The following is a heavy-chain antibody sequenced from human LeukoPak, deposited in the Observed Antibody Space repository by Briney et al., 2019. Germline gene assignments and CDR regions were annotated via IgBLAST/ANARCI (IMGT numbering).Heavy chain of an antibody. Sequence: ASVRVSCKASGYTFTGYYMHWVRQAPGQGLEWMGWINPNSDGTNYAQKFQGRVTVTRDTSITTAYMELSSLTSDDTAVYYCGRDRGTYVDSWGQGSLVTVSP. J-gene: IGHJ4*02. CDR1: GYTFTGYY. V-gene: IGHV1-2*02. D-gene: IGHD3-16*01. CDR3: GRDRGTYVDS. CDR2: INPNSDGT.